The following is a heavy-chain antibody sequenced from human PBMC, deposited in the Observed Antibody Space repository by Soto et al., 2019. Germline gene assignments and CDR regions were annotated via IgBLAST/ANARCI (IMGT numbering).Heavy chain of an antibody. CDR3: ARDRARFCGGDCGLVWV. Sequence: PGGPLNRSCAASEFNFKNFVMNWFRQAPGKGLEWVSSIRTSSSYIYYAESVKGRFTISRDNAKKSLYLEMNRLGVEDTAVYYCARDRARFCGGDCGLVWVWGQGTSVTVSS. CDR1: EFNFKNFV. D-gene: IGHD2-21*02. J-gene: IGHJ6*02. V-gene: IGHV3-21*01. CDR2: IRTSSSYI.